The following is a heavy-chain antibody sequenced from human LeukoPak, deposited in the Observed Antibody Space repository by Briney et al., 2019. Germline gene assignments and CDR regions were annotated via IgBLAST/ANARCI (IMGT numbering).Heavy chain of an antibody. CDR2: MFYSEST. D-gene: IGHD1-26*01. V-gene: IGHV4-61*01. Sequence: KSSETLSLTCSVSGASVSDGNYYWSWIRQPPGKGLEWIGYMFYSESTKYNPSLKSRVTISVDKSKNQFSLKLNSVTAADTAVYYCARSSGSRYYIDYWGQGTLVTVSS. CDR3: ARSSGSRYYIDY. J-gene: IGHJ4*02. CDR1: GASVSDGNYY.